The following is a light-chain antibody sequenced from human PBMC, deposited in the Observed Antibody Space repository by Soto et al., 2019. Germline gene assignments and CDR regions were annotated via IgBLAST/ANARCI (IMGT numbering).Light chain of an antibody. Sequence: QSALTQPASGSGSPGQSITISCTGTSSDVGGYNYVSWYQQHPGKALKLMIYDVSNRPSGVSNRFSGSKSGNTASLTISGLHAEDEADYYCSSYTSSSTLYVFGTGTKLTVL. CDR2: DVS. V-gene: IGLV2-14*01. CDR1: SSDVGGYNY. J-gene: IGLJ1*01. CDR3: SSYTSSSTLYV.